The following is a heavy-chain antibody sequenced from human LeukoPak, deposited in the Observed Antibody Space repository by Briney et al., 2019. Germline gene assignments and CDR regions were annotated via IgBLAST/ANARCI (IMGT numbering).Heavy chain of an antibody. CDR3: ARSPSDFWSGYYGYFDY. D-gene: IGHD3-3*01. J-gene: IGHJ4*02. CDR2: IWSDGSEK. CDR1: GFTFSVYG. Sequence: GGSLRLSCTASGFTFSVYGIHWVRQAPGKGLEWVAVIWSDGSEKYYADSVKGRLTISRDNSKSTLYLQMNSLRVEDTAVYYCARSPSDFWSGYYGYFDYWGQGTLVTVSS. V-gene: IGHV3-33*03.